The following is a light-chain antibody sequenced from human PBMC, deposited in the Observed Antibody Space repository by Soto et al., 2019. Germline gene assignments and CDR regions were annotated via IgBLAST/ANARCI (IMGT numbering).Light chain of an antibody. CDR3: MQATQFPFT. CDR2: KIS. J-gene: IGKJ2*01. CDR1: QSLVYTDGNTY. V-gene: IGKV2-24*01. Sequence: DIVMTQTPLSSPVTLGQPASISCKSSQSLVYTDGNTYLSWLHQRPGQPPRLLIYKISNRLPGVSDRFSGSGAGTDFTQKISRVEAEDVGVYYCMQATQFPFTFGQGTKLEIK.